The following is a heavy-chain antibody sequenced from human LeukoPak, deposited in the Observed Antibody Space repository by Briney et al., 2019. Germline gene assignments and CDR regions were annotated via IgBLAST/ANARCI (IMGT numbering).Heavy chain of an antibody. D-gene: IGHD6-19*01. CDR2: ITSSGSII. Sequence: GRSLRLSCAASGFTFSIYEMNWVRQAPGKGLEWVAYITSSGSIIYYADSVKGRFTISRDNAKNPLYLQMNSLRAEDTAVYYCTRTQYSSGWTFDYWGQGTLVTVSS. J-gene: IGHJ4*02. CDR3: TRTQYSSGWTFDY. CDR1: GFTFSIYE. V-gene: IGHV3-48*03.